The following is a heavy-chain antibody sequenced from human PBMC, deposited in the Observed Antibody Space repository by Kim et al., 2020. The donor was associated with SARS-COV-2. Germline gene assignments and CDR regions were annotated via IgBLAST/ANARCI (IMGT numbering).Heavy chain of an antibody. CDR3: ARQEYSRHYYYYGMDV. D-gene: IGHD6-6*01. CDR2: IYPGDSDT. CDR1: GYSFTSYW. J-gene: IGHJ6*02. V-gene: IGHV5-51*01. Sequence: GESLKISCKGSGYSFTSYWIGWVRQMPGKGLEWMGIIYPGDSDTRYSPSFQGQVTISADKSISTAYLQWSSLKASDTAMYYCARQEYSRHYYYYGMDVWGQGTTVTVSS.